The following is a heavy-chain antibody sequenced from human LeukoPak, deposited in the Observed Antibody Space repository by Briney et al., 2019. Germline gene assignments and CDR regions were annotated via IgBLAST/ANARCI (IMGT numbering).Heavy chain of an antibody. CDR1: GFTSRNYA. Sequence: PGGSLILSCAASGFTSRNYAMTWVRQAPGKGLEWVSGITGSGGSADSADSVKGRFSIFRDNSKNTLYLQMNRLRGEDTAVYYCAKGRYYDSSDYYDWYFDLWGRGTLVTVSS. CDR3: AKGRYYDSSDYYDWYFDL. D-gene: IGHD3-22*01. J-gene: IGHJ2*01. CDR2: ITGSGGSA. V-gene: IGHV3-23*01.